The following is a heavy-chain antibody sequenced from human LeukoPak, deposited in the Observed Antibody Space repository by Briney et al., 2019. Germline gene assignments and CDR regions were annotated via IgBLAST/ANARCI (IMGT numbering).Heavy chain of an antibody. CDR1: GGSISSGGYS. V-gene: IGHV4-30-2*05. CDR3: ARGSYDFWSGYSIDY. CDR2: IYHSGST. J-gene: IGHJ4*02. D-gene: IGHD3-3*01. Sequence: ASQTLSLTCAVSGGSISSGGYSWSWIRQPPGKGLEWIGYIYHSGSTYYNPSLKSRVTISVDTSKNQFSLKLSSVTAADTAVYYCARGSYDFWSGYSIDYWGQGTLVTVSS.